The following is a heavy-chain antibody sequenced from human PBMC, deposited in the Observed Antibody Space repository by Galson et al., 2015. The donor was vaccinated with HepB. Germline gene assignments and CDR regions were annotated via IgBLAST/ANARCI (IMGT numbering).Heavy chain of an antibody. D-gene: IGHD3-10*01. Sequence: SLRLSCAASGFTFSSYAMHWVRQAPGKGLEWVAVISYDGSNKYYADSVKGRFTISRDNSENTLYLQMNSLRAEDTAVYYCAREPVRGVNQGGFDYWGQGTLVTVSS. CDR3: AREPVRGVNQGGFDY. V-gene: IGHV3-30-3*01. CDR1: GFTFSSYA. J-gene: IGHJ4*02. CDR2: ISYDGSNK.